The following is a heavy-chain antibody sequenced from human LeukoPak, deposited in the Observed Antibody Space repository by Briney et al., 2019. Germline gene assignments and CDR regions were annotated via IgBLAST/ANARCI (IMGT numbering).Heavy chain of an antibody. Sequence: SETLSLTCTVSGASISSYFWTWIRQPPGKGLECIGYIFYSGRTNYNPSLKSRVTISADTSKNQFSLKLSSVTEADTAVYYCARIYGSGSYVDYWGQGTLVTVSS. J-gene: IGHJ4*02. D-gene: IGHD3-10*01. V-gene: IGHV4-59*01. CDR1: GASISSYF. CDR2: IFYSGRT. CDR3: ARIYGSGSYVDY.